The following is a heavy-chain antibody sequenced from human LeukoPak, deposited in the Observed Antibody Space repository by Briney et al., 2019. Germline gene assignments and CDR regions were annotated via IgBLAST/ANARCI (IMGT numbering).Heavy chain of an antibody. V-gene: IGHV3-21*01. J-gene: IGHJ6*02. CDR2: ISSSSSYI. D-gene: IGHD2-2*01. CDR3: AREAFIVVVPAAGPTYGMDV. Sequence: GGSLRLSCAASGFTFSSYSMNWVRQAPGKGLEWVSSISSSSSYIYYADSVKGRFTISRDNAKNSLYLQMNSLRAEDTAVYYCAREAFIVVVPAAGPTYGMDVWGRGTTVTVS. CDR1: GFTFSSYS.